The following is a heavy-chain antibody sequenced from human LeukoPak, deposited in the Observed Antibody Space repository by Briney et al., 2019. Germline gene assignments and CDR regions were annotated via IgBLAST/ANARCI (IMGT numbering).Heavy chain of an antibody. V-gene: IGHV1-58*01. D-gene: IGHD3-9*01. Sequence: SVKVSCKASGFTFTSSAVQWVRQTRGQRLEWIGWIDVGSGNTNKAQKFQEKVTITRDMSTSTAYMELSSLRSEDTAVYYCAAGGYYDILTGTGAFDIWGQETMVTVSS. CDR1: GFTFTSSA. CDR2: IDVGSGNT. CDR3: AAGGYYDILTGTGAFDI. J-gene: IGHJ3*02.